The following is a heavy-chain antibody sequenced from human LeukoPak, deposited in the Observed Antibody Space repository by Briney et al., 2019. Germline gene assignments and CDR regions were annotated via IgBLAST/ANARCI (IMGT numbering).Heavy chain of an antibody. J-gene: IGHJ4*02. V-gene: IGHV5-51*01. Sequence: GESLKISCKGSGYRFSTYWIGWVRQMPGKGLGWMGIIYPGDSVTRYSPSFQGQVTISADKSISTAYLQWSTLKASASAKYYCARPGLEGGNSPYYFDYWGQGTLVTVSS. CDR2: IYPGDSVT. CDR3: ARPGLEGGNSPYYFDY. D-gene: IGHD4-23*01. CDR1: GYRFSTYW.